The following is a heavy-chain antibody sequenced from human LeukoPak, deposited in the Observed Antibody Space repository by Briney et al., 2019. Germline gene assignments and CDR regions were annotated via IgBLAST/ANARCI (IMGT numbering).Heavy chain of an antibody. CDR3: ARGRGGYYYYYYMDV. V-gene: IGHV4-34*01. D-gene: IGHD2-15*01. J-gene: IGHJ6*03. CDR2: INHSGST. Sequence: SETLSLTCAVYGGSFSGYYWSWIRQRPGKGLEWIGEINHSGSTNYNPSLKGRVTISVDTSKNQFSLKLSSVTAADTAVYYCARGRGGYYYYYYMDVWGKGTTVTVSS. CDR1: GGSFSGYY.